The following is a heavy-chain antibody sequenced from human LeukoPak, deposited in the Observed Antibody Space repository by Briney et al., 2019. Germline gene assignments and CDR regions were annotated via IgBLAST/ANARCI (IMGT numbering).Heavy chain of an antibody. CDR2: TKQDGSDK. CDR3: AKEGSRGNTYYFDY. D-gene: IGHD1/OR15-1a*01. J-gene: IGHJ4*02. CDR1: GFTFSDYW. Sequence: GSLRLSCAASGFTFSDYWMSWVRQAPGKGPEWVANTKQDGSDKYYADSVKGRFTISRDNSKNTLYLQMNSLRAEDTAVYYCAKEGSRGNTYYFDYWGQGTLVTVSS. V-gene: IGHV3-7*01.